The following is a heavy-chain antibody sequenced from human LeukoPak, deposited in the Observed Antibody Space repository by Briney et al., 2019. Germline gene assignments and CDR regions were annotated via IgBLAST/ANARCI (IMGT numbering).Heavy chain of an antibody. Sequence: GGSLRLSCGASGFTFSSYEMNWVRQAPGKGLEWVSYISSSGSTIYYADSVKGRFTISRDNAKNSLYLQMNSLRAEDTAVYYCARDPGYDYVWGSYRSFDYWGQGTLVTVSS. J-gene: IGHJ4*02. CDR2: ISSSGSTI. V-gene: IGHV3-48*03. CDR3: ARDPGYDYVWGSYRSFDY. D-gene: IGHD3-16*02. CDR1: GFTFSSYE.